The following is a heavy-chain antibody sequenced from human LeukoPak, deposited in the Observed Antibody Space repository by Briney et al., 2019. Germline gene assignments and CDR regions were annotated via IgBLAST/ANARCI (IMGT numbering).Heavy chain of an antibody. D-gene: IGHD4-17*01. CDR1: GGSIYSSSYY. CDR2: IYTSGTT. Sequence: PSETLSLTCTVSGGSIYSSSYYWGWIRQPPGKGLEWIGRIYTSGTTHYNPSLKSRVTMSVDTSKNQFSLKLSSVTAADTAVYYCARLSTVTTSFDYWGQGTLVTVSS. J-gene: IGHJ4*02. CDR3: ARLSTVTTSFDY. V-gene: IGHV4-39*07.